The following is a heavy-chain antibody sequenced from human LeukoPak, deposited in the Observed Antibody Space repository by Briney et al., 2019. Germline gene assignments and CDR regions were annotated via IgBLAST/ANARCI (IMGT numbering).Heavy chain of an antibody. Sequence: SETLSLTCTVSGGSISSGGYYWSWIRQHPGKGLEWIGYIYYSGSTYYNPSLKSRVTISVDTSKNQFSLKLSSVTAADTAVYYCERGGSGYDVDYWGQGTLVTVSS. CDR1: GGSISSGGYY. J-gene: IGHJ4*02. CDR3: ERGGSGYDVDY. CDR2: IYYSGST. V-gene: IGHV4-31*03. D-gene: IGHD5-12*01.